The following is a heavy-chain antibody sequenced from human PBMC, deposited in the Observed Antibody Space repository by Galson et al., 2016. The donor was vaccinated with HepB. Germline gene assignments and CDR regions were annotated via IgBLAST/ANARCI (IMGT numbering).Heavy chain of an antibody. J-gene: IGHJ4*02. CDR3: AHSTRDPSDDGITIFGVITPYYFDY. D-gene: IGHD3-3*02. V-gene: IGHV2-5*02. CDR1: GFSLSTSGVG. CDR2: IYWDDDK. Sequence: PALVKPTQTLTLTCTFSGFSLSTSGVGVGWIRQPPGKALEWLALIYWDDDKRYSPSLKSRLTITKDTSKNQVFLTMTNMDPVDTATYYCAHSTRDPSDDGITIFGVITPYYFDYWGQGTLVTVSS.